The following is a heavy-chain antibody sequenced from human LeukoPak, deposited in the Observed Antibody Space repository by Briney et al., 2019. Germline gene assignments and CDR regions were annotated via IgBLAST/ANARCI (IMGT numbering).Heavy chain of an antibody. Sequence: SQSLSPTCTVSGVSIRSGSYCWSWLRQPPGKGLEWLGYICYSGRTNYNPSLKSRVPISVDTSKNQFSLKLRSVTAADTAVYYCARVLEVQLLFYFEYWRQGTPVTVSS. D-gene: IGHD2-2*01. CDR2: ICYSGRT. CDR3: ARVLEVQLLFYFEY. CDR1: GVSIRSGSYC. J-gene: IGHJ4*02. V-gene: IGHV4-61*01.